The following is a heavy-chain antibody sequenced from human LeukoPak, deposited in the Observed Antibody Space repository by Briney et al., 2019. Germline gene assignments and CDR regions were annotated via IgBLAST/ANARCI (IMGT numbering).Heavy chain of an antibody. D-gene: IGHD2-15*01. J-gene: IGHJ3*02. Sequence: PSETLSLTCAVSGYSISSGYYWGWIRQPPGKGLEWIGSIYHSGSAYYNPSLKSRVTISVDTSKNQFSLKLSSVTAADTAVYYCARDLVVVVAATPSAFDTWGQGTMVTVSS. V-gene: IGHV4-38-2*02. CDR2: IYHSGSA. CDR3: ARDLVVVVAATPSAFDT. CDR1: GYSISSGYY.